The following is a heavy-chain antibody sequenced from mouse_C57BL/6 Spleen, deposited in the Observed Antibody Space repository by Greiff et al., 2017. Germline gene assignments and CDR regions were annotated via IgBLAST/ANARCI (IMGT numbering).Heavy chain of an antibody. CDR2: IYPGGGDT. J-gene: IGHJ1*03. D-gene: IGHD1-1*01. Sequence: QVQLQQSGAELVKPGASVKISCKASGYAFSSYWMNWVKQRPGKGLEWIGQIYPGGGDTNHNGKFKGKATLTADKSSSAAYMQLSSLTSEDSAVYFCARSYYYGSSFYWCFDVWGTGNTVTVSS. V-gene: IGHV1-80*01. CDR1: GYAFSSYW. CDR3: ARSYYYGSSFYWCFDV.